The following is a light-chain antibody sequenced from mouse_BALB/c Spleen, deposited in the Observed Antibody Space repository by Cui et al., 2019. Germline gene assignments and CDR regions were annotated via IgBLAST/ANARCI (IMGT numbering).Light chain of an antibody. J-gene: IGKJ4*01. CDR1: QTSGTW. V-gene: IGKV12-98*01. CDR3: QQRYSTPFT. CDR2: GAT. Sequence: DIQMTQSPAAPTASLGESGTITCQARQTSGTWLAWYQQKPGKSPQLLIYGATSLADGVPSRFSGSGSGTKFSFKISSLQAEDFVSYYCQQRYSTPFTFGSGTKLEIK.